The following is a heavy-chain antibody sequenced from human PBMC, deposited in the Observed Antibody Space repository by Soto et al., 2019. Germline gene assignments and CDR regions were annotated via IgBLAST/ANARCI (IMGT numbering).Heavy chain of an antibody. J-gene: IGHJ3*02. CDR3: AKDMHDFWSSSRPHAAFDI. D-gene: IGHD3-3*01. CDR2: ISWNSGSI. V-gene: IGHV3-9*01. CDR1: GCTCDDYA. Sequence: PLRVCWGASGCTCDDYARHWVRQAPGKGLEWVSGISWNSGSIGYADSVKGRFTISRDNAKNSLYLQMNSLRAEDTALYYCAKDMHDFWSSSRPHAAFDIWGQRTMVTV.